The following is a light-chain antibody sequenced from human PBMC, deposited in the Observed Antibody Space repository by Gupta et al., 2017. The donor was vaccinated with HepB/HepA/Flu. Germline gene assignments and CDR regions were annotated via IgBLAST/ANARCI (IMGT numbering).Light chain of an antibody. V-gene: IGLV3-19*01. CDR2: GKN. CDR3: NSRDINNNHVL. J-gene: IGLJ2*01. Sequence: SSELTQDPAVSVALGQTVRVTCQGDSLRTYYPSWYQQKPGQAPVLVMYGKNNRPSGIPDRFSGASSGNTASLTITGAQAEDEADDYCNSRDINNNHVLFGGGTKLTVL. CDR1: SLRTYY.